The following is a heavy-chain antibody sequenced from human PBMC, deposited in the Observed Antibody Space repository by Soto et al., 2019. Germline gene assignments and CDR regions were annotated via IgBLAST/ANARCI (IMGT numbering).Heavy chain of an antibody. V-gene: IGHV3-7*01. CDR2: IKQDGSEK. CDR1: GFTFSSYW. CDR3: AREIKTTAIKYYYYGMDV. Sequence: PGGSLTLSCAASGFTFSSYWMNWGRQAPGKGLEWVANIKQDGSEKYYVDSVKGRFTISRDNAKNSLYLQMNSLRAEDTAVYYCAREIKTTAIKYYYYGMDVWGQGTTVTVSS. D-gene: IGHD4-4*01. J-gene: IGHJ6*02.